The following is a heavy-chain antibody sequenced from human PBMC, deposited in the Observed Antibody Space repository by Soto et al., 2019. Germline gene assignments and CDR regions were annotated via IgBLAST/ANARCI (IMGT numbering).Heavy chain of an antibody. V-gene: IGHV1-69*13. Sequence: ASVKVSCKASGGTFSSYAISWVRQAPGQGLEWMGGIIPIFGTANYAQKFQGRVTITADESTSTAYMELSSLRSEDTAVYYCARHPGGYYYYGMDVWGQGTTVTVSS. CDR1: GGTFSSYA. CDR2: IIPIFGTA. J-gene: IGHJ6*02. CDR3: ARHPGGYYYYGMDV.